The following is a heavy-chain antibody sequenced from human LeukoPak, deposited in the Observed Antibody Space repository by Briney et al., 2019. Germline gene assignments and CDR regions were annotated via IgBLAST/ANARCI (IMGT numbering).Heavy chain of an antibody. V-gene: IGHV3-23*01. CDR2: IGGRDGST. J-gene: IGHJ4*02. D-gene: IGHD3-10*01. CDR1: GLTFSTYV. Sequence: GGSLRLSCAASGLTFSTYVMSWVRQAPGKGLEWVSAIGGRDGSTYYADSVKGRFTISRDNSKNTLYVQMNSLRAEDTAVYYCAKGHYYGSGSLDYWGQGTLVTVSS. CDR3: AKGHYYGSGSLDY.